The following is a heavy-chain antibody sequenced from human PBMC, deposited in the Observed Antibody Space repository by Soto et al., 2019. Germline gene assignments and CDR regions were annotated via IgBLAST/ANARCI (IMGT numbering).Heavy chain of an antibody. CDR3: AKSFWSGYYMGAY. V-gene: IGHV3-23*01. J-gene: IGHJ4*02. Sequence: GGSLRLSCAASGLTFSSYAMSWVRQVPGKGLEWVSAISGSGGSTYYADSMKGRFTISRDNSKNTLYLQMNGLRAEDTAVYYCAKSFWSGYYMGAYWGQGTLVTVSS. CDR2: ISGSGGST. D-gene: IGHD3-3*01. CDR1: GLTFSSYA.